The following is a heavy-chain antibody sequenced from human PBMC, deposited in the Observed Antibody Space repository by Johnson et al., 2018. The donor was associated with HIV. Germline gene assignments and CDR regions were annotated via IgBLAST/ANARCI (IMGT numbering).Heavy chain of an antibody. CDR2: ISRGGDNT. CDR1: GFTFSSYA. D-gene: IGHD3-22*01. J-gene: IGHJ3*02. V-gene: IGHV3-23*04. CDR3: ARDRRHYYDSSGYPDYDAFDI. Sequence: VQLVESGGGLVQPGRSLRLSCAASGFTFSSYAMSWVRQAPGKGLEWVSPISRGGDNTYYADSVQGRFSISRDHSKKTLYLQMNSLRAEDTAVYYCARDRRHYYDSSGYPDYDAFDIWGQGTMVTVSS.